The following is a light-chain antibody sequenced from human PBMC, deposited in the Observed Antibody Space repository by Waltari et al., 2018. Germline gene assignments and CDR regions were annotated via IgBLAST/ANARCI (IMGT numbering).Light chain of an antibody. Sequence: DIQVTQSPSSLSASVGDRVTITCQASHDISNYLNWYQHKPGKAPKLLIYDAANLETGVPPRFSGSRSGTDFIFTINNLQPEDIATYYCQQYDDLPITFGQGTRLESK. CDR3: QQYDDLPIT. CDR1: HDISNY. CDR2: DAA. J-gene: IGKJ5*01. V-gene: IGKV1-33*01.